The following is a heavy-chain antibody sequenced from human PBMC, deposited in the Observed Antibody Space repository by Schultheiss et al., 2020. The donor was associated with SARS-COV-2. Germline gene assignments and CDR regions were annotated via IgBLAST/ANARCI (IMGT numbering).Heavy chain of an antibody. CDR2: IWYDGSNK. CDR1: GFTFSSYG. D-gene: IGHD3-10*01. Sequence: GGSLRLSCAASGFTFSSYGMHWVRQAPGKGLEWVAVIWYDGSNKYYADSVKGRFTISRDNSKNTLYLQMNSLRAEDTAVYYCARSLDAVRGALGYWGQGTLVTVSS. V-gene: IGHV3-33*01. CDR3: ARSLDAVRGALGY. J-gene: IGHJ4*02.